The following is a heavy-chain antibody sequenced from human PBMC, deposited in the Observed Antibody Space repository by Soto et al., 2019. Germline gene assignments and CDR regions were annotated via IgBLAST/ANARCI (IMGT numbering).Heavy chain of an antibody. CDR2: FIPVYRTL. D-gene: IGHD3-3*01. V-gene: IGHV1-69*01. Sequence: QVQLVQSGAEVKKPGSSVKVSCKASGGSFGNSAINWVRQTPGQELEWLGGFIPVYRTLNYAQKFQGRVTITADESTGTAYMTLSSLASDDTAVYYCATGVIWIGYFTVDSWGQGTRVNVSS. CDR3: ATGVIWIGYFTVDS. J-gene: IGHJ4*02. CDR1: GGSFGNSA.